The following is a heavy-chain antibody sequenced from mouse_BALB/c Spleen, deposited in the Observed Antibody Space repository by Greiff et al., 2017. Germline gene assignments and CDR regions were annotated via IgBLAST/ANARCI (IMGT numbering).Heavy chain of an antibody. CDR2: ISSGGSYT. CDR1: GFTFSSYT. CDR3: TREGYFDY. Sequence: EVQRVESGGGLVKRGGSLKLSCAASGFTFSSYTMSWVRQTPEKRLEWVATISSGGSYTYYPDSVKGRFTISRDNAKNTLYLQMSSLKSEDTAMYYCTREGYFDYWGQGTTLTVSS. J-gene: IGHJ2*01. V-gene: IGHV5-6-4*01.